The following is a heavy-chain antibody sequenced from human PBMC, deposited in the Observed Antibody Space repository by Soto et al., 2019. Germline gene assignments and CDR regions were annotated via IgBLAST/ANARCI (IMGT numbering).Heavy chain of an antibody. CDR1: GFTFSSYA. D-gene: IGHD3-22*01. Sequence: QVQLVESGGGVVQPGRSLRLSCAASGFTFSSYAMHWVRQAPGKGLEWVAVISKDGSTKYDADSVKGRFTISRDNSKNTLYLQMNSLRAEDTAVYYCAKETHSSGYGSYFDYWGQGTLVTVSS. CDR3: AKETHSSGYGSYFDY. J-gene: IGHJ4*02. V-gene: IGHV3-30*18. CDR2: ISKDGSTK.